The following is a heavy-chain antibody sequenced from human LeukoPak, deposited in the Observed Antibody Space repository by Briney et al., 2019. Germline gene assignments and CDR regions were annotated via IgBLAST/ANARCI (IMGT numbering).Heavy chain of an antibody. J-gene: IGHJ4*02. CDR3: AREGYYDILTGYGI. D-gene: IGHD3-9*01. CDR1: GFTFSSYS. V-gene: IGHV3-21*01. Sequence: GGSLRLSCAASGFTFSSYSMNWVRQAPGKGLEWVSSISSTSTYTYYADSLKGRFTISRDNAKNSLYLQMNSLRAEDTAVYYCAREGYYDILTGYGIWGQGTLVTVSS. CDR2: ISSTSTYT.